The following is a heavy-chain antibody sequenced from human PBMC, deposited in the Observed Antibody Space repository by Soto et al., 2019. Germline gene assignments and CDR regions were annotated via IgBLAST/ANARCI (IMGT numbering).Heavy chain of an antibody. D-gene: IGHD5-12*01. J-gene: IGHJ6*01. CDR2: IIPIFGTA. Sequence: ASVKVSCKASGGTFSSYAISWVRQAPGQGLEWMGGIIPIFGTANYAQKFQGRVTITADESTSTAYMELSSLRSEDTAVYYCARSRDRYDYGDYYYGMGVWGQGTTVTVSS. CDR1: GGTFSSYA. CDR3: ARSRDRYDYGDYYYGMGV. V-gene: IGHV1-69*13.